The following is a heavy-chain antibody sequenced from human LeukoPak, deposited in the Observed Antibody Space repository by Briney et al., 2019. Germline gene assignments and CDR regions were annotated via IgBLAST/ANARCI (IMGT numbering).Heavy chain of an antibody. J-gene: IGHJ4*02. CDR1: GYRFTSYW. CDR2: IYPGDSDT. CDR3: ARLRGSGSYEPLYYFDY. D-gene: IGHD3-10*01. Sequence: GESLQISCKGSGYRFTSYWIGWARQMPGKGLEWMGIIYPGDSDTRYSPSFQGQVTISADKSLSTAYLQWSSLKASDTAMYYCARLRGSGSYEPLYYFDYWGQGTLVTVSS. V-gene: IGHV5-51*01.